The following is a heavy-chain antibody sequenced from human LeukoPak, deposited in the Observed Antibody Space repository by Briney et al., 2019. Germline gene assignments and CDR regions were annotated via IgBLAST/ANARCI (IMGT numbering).Heavy chain of an antibody. CDR2: ISSSSSYI. J-gene: IGHJ4*02. D-gene: IGHD3-10*01. Sequence: GGSLRLSCAASGFTFSSYNMNWVRQAPGKGLEWVSSISSSSSYIYYADSVKGRFTISRDNAKNSLYLQMNSLRAEDTALYYCAKDIGGSGSYYDYWGQGTLVTVSS. V-gene: IGHV3-21*04. CDR3: AKDIGGSGSYYDY. CDR1: GFTFSSYN.